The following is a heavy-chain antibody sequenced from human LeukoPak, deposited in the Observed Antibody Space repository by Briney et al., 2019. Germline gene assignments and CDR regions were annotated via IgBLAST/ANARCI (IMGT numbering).Heavy chain of an antibody. CDR3: ARERVVGATGEAFDI. J-gene: IGHJ3*02. Sequence: GGSLRLSCAASGFTFSSYSMNWVRQAPGKGLEWVSSISSSSSYIYYADSVKGRFTISRDNSKNTLYLQMNSLRAEDTAVYYCARERVVGATGEAFDIWGQGTMVTVSS. D-gene: IGHD1-26*01. V-gene: IGHV3-21*01. CDR1: GFTFSSYS. CDR2: ISSSSSYI.